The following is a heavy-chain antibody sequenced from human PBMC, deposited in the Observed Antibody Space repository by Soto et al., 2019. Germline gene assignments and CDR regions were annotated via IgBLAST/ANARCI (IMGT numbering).Heavy chain of an antibody. D-gene: IGHD2-2*01. J-gene: IGHJ6*02. CDR2: INAGNGNT. V-gene: IGHV1-3*01. Sequence: ASVKVSCKASGYTFTSYAMHWVRQAPGQRLEWMGWINAGNGNTKYSQKFQGRVTITRDTSASTAYMELSSLRSEDTAVYYCASEPVPQLPQVGLYYYYYGMDVWGQGTTVTVSS. CDR1: GYTFTSYA. CDR3: ASEPVPQLPQVGLYYYYYGMDV.